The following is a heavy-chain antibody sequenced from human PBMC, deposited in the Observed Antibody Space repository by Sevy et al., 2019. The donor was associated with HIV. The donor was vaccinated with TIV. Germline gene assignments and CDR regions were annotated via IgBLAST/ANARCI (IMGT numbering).Heavy chain of an antibody. CDR2: IYSGGST. V-gene: IGHV3-53*01. Sequence: GGSLRLSCAASGFTVTNNYMSWVRQAPGKGLEWVSTIYSGGSTHYSDSVKGRFIISRDISKNTLYLQMNSLRADDTAVYYCARDYSGSPNLGGYWFDPWGQGTLVTVSS. CDR1: GFTVTNNY. J-gene: IGHJ5*02. CDR3: ARDYSGSPNLGGYWFDP. D-gene: IGHD1-26*01.